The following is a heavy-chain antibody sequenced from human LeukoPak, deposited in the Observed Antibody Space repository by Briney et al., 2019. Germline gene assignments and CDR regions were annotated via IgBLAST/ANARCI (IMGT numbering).Heavy chain of an antibody. CDR2: IYHSGST. Sequence: SETLSPTCAVSGYSISSGYYWGWIRQPPGKGLEWIGSIYHSGSTYYNPSLKSRVTISVDTSKNQFSLKLSSVTAADTAVYYCARGVYGSGTFSRFGWFDPWGQGTLVTVSS. D-gene: IGHD3-10*01. CDR3: ARGVYGSGTFSRFGWFDP. V-gene: IGHV4-38-2*01. J-gene: IGHJ5*02. CDR1: GYSISSGYY.